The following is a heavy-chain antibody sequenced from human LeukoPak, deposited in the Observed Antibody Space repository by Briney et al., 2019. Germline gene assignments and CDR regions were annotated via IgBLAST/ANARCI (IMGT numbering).Heavy chain of an antibody. J-gene: IGHJ5*02. CDR3: ARHPVVAKGVAITPWWFDP. CDR1: GGSIGSSSYY. V-gene: IGHV4-39*01. Sequence: SETLSLTCTVSGGSIGSSSYYWGWIRQPPGKGLEWIGSIYYSGSTYYNPSLKSRVTISVDTSKNQFSLKLSSVTAADTAVYYCARHPVVAKGVAITPWWFDPWGQGTLVTVSS. D-gene: IGHD3-3*01. CDR2: IYYSGST.